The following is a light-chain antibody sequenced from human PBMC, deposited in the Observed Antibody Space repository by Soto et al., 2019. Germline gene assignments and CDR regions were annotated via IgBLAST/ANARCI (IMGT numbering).Light chain of an antibody. Sequence: DIQITQSPSSLSASVGDRDTITCRASQSIDKYLNWYQQKPGKAPKLVIYTASSLQSGVPSRCSGGGSGTDFTLTISSLQPEDFETYYCQQSYNNPRTFGQGTKVDIK. CDR1: QSIDKY. CDR2: TAS. V-gene: IGKV1-39*01. CDR3: QQSYNNPRT. J-gene: IGKJ1*01.